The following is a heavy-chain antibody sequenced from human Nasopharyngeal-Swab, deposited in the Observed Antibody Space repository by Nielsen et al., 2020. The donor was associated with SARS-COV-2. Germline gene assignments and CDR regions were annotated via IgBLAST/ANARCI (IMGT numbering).Heavy chain of an antibody. J-gene: IGHJ4*02. CDR2: MNPNSGNT. CDR3: ARVRILLRRDGYKEGYFDY. CDR1: GYTFTSYY. Sequence: ASAQVSSKASGYTFTSYYINWVGQATGQGLEWMGWMNPNSGNTGYAQKFQGRVTMTRNTSISTAYMELSSLRSEDTAVYYCARVRILLRRDGYKEGYFDYWGQGTLVTVSS. D-gene: IGHD5-24*01. V-gene: IGHV1-8*01.